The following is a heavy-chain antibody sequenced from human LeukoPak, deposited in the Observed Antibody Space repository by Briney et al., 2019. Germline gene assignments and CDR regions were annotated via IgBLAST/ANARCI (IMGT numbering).Heavy chain of an antibody. J-gene: IGHJ4*02. V-gene: IGHV3-74*01. Sequence: PGGSLRLSCVASGFTFSRYWMHWVRQAPGKGLVWVSRINSDGRSTNYADSVKGRFSISRDNAENTLYQQMNSLRVEDTAVYYCVRGADTGYSSDSWGQGTLVTVSS. CDR2: INSDGRST. CDR1: GFTFSRYW. CDR3: VRGADTGYSSDS. D-gene: IGHD3-9*01.